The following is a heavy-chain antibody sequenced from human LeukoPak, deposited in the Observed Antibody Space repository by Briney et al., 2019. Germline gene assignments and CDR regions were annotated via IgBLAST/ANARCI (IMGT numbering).Heavy chain of an antibody. CDR1: GFTFSSYG. CDR2: ISYDGSNK. D-gene: IGHD6-13*01. V-gene: IGHV3-30*03. Sequence: GGSLRLSCAASGFTFSSYGMHWVRQAPGKGLEWVAVISYDGSNKYYADSVKGRFTISRDNSKNTLYLQMTSLWAEDTGIYYCSRGTSAGGPISPFDFWGQGTVVTVSS. J-gene: IGHJ4*02. CDR3: SRGTSAGGPISPFDF.